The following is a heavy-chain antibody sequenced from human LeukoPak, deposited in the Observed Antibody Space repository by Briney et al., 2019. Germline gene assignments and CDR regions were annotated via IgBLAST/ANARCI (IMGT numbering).Heavy chain of an antibody. CDR3: ASLTGDYYDSSGYYFDY. CDR2: IYYSGST. Sequence: SETLSLTCTVSGGSISSYYWSWIRQPPGKELEWIGYIYYSGSTNYNPSLKSRVTISVDTSKNQFSLKLSSVTAADTAVYYCASLTGDYYDSSGYYFDYWGQGTLVTVSS. CDR1: GGSISSYY. D-gene: IGHD3-22*01. J-gene: IGHJ4*02. V-gene: IGHV4-59*08.